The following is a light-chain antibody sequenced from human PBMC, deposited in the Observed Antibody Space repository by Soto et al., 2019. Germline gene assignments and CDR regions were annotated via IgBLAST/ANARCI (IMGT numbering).Light chain of an antibody. Sequence: SSDIGASNFVSWYQHLPGRAPKVIIFEATNRPSGVSDRFSGSKAGITASLTISGLQADDEGEYFCISYKTDDTFVFGTGTKVTVL. CDR1: SSDIGASNF. J-gene: IGLJ1*01. CDR2: EAT. CDR3: ISYKTDDTFV. V-gene: IGLV2-14*01.